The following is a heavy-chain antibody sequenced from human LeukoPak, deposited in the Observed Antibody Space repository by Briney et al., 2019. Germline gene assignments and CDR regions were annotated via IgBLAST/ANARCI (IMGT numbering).Heavy chain of an antibody. D-gene: IGHD6-19*01. Sequence: PGGSLRLSCAASGFTFDNYAMNWVRQVPGKGLECISLISWNSGTIGYADSVKGRFTISRDNANNFLYLQMNSLRAEDTALYYCARAYKDRSLAGKKEFFQHWGQGTLVTVSS. CDR2: ISWNSGTI. CDR3: ARAYKDRSLAGKKEFFQH. CDR1: GFTFDNYA. J-gene: IGHJ1*01. V-gene: IGHV3-9*01.